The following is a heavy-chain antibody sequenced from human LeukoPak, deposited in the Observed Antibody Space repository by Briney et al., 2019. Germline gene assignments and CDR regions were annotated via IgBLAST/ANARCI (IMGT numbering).Heavy chain of an antibody. CDR3: ARVNWIGVLFDC. D-gene: IGHD1-1*01. CDR2: INQNGSLT. CDR1: GFSFGGHW. V-gene: IGHV3-7*04. Sequence: GGSLRLSCVASGFSFGGHWMTWARQAPGKGLEWVATINQNGSLTYYVDSVEGRFTISRGNAMKSLFLQMNSLRGEDVGVYYCARVNWIGVLFDCWGQGTPVTVSS. J-gene: IGHJ5*01.